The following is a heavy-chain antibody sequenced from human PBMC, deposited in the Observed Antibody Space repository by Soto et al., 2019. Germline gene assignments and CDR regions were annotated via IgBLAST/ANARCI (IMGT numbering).Heavy chain of an antibody. CDR3: AREGIGYDSYYYYMDV. Sequence: GGSLRLSCAASGFTFSSYAMSWVRQAPGKGLEWVSAISGSGGSTYYADSVKGRFTISRDNSKNTLYLQMNSLRAEDTAVYYCAREGIGYDSYYYYMDVWGKGTTVTVSS. CDR1: GFTFSSYA. CDR2: ISGSGGST. D-gene: IGHD5-12*01. J-gene: IGHJ6*03. V-gene: IGHV3-23*01.